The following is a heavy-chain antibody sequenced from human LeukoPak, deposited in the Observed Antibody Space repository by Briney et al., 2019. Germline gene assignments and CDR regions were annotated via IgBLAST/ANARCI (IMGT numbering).Heavy chain of an antibody. V-gene: IGHV4-59*01. Sequence: PSETLSLTCTVSGGSISSYYWSWIRQPPGKGLEWIGYIYYSGSTNYNPSLKSRVTISVDTSKNQFSLKLSSVTAADAAVYYCARGRFMTTNYGMDVWGQGTTVTVSS. CDR2: IYYSGST. D-gene: IGHD3-16*01. J-gene: IGHJ6*02. CDR3: ARGRFMTTNYGMDV. CDR1: GGSISSYY.